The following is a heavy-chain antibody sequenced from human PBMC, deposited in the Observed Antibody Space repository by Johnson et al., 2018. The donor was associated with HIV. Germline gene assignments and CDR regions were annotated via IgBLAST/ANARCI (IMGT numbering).Heavy chain of an antibody. Sequence: QVQLVESGGGLVKPGGSLRLSCLASGFSFSDYYMSWIRQAPGKGLEWVALISYDGIKTYYVDSVKGRFTISRDNSKNTLYLQMNSLRTEDTAVYFCAKTHTYGGAFDSWGQGTMVTVSS. J-gene: IGHJ3*02. V-gene: IGHV3-30*18. CDR2: ISYDGIKT. D-gene: IGHD5-18*01. CDR3: AKTHTYGGAFDS. CDR1: GFSFSDYY.